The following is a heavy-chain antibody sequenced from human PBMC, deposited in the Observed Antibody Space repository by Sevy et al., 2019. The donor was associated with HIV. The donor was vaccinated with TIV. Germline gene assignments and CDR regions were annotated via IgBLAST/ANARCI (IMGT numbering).Heavy chain of an antibody. CDR1: GFTFSIYT. Sequence: GGSLRLSCAASGFTFSIYTMNWVRQAPGNGLEWVSSISSSSTYIYYADSVRGRFTISRDNAKNSLYLQMHSLRAEDTAVYYCASGSLDSTGYPFDYWGQGTLVTVSS. J-gene: IGHJ4*02. CDR3: ASGSLDSTGYPFDY. V-gene: IGHV3-21*01. CDR2: ISSSSTYI. D-gene: IGHD3-22*01.